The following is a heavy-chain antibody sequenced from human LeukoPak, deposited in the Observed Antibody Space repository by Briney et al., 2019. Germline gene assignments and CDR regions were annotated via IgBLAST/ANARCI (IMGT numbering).Heavy chain of an antibody. CDR2: ISSSSSYI. CDR3: AKDRSGSYSRGLDY. D-gene: IGHD1-26*01. CDR1: GFTFSSYN. J-gene: IGHJ4*02. Sequence: GGSLRLSCAASGFTFSSYNMNWVRQAPGKGLEWVSSISSSSSYIYYADSVKGRFTISRDNSKNTLYLQMNSLRAEDTAVFYCAKDRSGSYSRGLDYWGQGTLVTVSS. V-gene: IGHV3-21*01.